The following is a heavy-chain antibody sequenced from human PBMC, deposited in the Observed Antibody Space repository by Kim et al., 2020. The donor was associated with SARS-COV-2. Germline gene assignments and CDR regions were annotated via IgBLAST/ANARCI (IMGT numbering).Heavy chain of an antibody. CDR2: INHGGTT. CDR1: GGSSSGYY. Sequence: SETLSLTCGVYGGSSSGYYWSWIRQAPGKGLEWIGQINHGGTTNYHASLESRVTILVDTSKNQFSLKLSSVTAADTAVYYCARRPDGFDIWGQGTMVTVSS. J-gene: IGHJ3*02. V-gene: IGHV4-34*01. D-gene: IGHD6-6*01. CDR3: ARRPDGFDI.